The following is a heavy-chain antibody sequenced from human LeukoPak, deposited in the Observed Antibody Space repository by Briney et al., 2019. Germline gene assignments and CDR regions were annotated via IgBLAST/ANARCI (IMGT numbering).Heavy chain of an antibody. J-gene: IGHJ4*02. CDR2: ISAYNGNT. Sequence: ASVKVSCKASGYTVTSYGSSWVRQAPGQPLEWRGWISAYNGNTNYAQKIQGRVTMTTDTSTSTAYMELRSLRSDDTAVYYSAKIGGYGSGSYPGDYWGQGTLVTVSS. D-gene: IGHD3-10*01. CDR1: GYTVTSYG. CDR3: AKIGGYGSGSYPGDY. V-gene: IGHV1-18*01.